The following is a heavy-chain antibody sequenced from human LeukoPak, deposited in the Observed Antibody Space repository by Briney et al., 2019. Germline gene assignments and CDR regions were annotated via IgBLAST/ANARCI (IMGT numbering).Heavy chain of an antibody. CDR3: ARDPETTTVTHGGDY. J-gene: IGHJ4*02. CDR1: GYTFTSYA. Sequence: ASVKVSCKASGYTFTSYAMNWVRQAPGQGLEWMGWINTNTGNPTYAQGFTGRFVFSLDTSVNTAYLQISSLKAEDTAVYYCARDPETTTVTHGGDYWGQGTLVTVSS. V-gene: IGHV7-4-1*02. D-gene: IGHD4-17*01. CDR2: INTNTGNP.